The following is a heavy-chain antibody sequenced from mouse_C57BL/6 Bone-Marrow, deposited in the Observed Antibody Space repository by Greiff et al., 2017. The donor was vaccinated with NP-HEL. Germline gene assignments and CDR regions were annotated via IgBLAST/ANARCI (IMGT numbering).Heavy chain of an antibody. CDR3: ARDYGNGYFDV. Sequence: QVQLQQSGAELVRPGASVKLSCKASGYTFTDYYINWVKQRPGQGLEWIARIYPGSGNTYYNEKFKGKATLTAEKSSSTAYMQLSSLTSEDSAVYFCARDYGNGYFDVWGTGTTVTVSS. V-gene: IGHV1-76*01. CDR2: IYPGSGNT. CDR1: GYTFTDYY. D-gene: IGHD1-1*01. J-gene: IGHJ1*03.